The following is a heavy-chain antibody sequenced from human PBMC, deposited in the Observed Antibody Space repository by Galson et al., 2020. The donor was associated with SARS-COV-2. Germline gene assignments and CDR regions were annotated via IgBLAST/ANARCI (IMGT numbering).Heavy chain of an antibody. CDR2: IWYDGSNK. D-gene: IGHD1-26*01. J-gene: IGHJ4*02. Sequence: GESLKISCAASGFTFSSYVMHWVRQAPGKGLEWVAVIWYDGSNKYYADSVKGRFTISRDNSKNTLYLQMNSLRAEDTAVYYCARGKEWELCYWGQGTLVTVSS. V-gene: IGHV3-33*01. CDR3: ARGKEWELCY. CDR1: GFTFSSYV.